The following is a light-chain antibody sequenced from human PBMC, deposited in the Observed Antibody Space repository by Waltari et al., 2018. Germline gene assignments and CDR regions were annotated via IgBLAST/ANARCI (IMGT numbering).Light chain of an antibody. V-gene: IGLV3-19*01. CDR1: SLSSYY. J-gene: IGLJ2*01. Sequence: SAQLTPHPAVAVPLAQTVRTTCQGDSLSSYYASWYQQKPGQAPVLVIYGKNNRPSGIPDRFSGGSSGSTEPLTTTGAQEEDEADDYCSPRDGSGNHVVFGGGTKLTVL. CDR2: GKN. CDR3: SPRDGSGNHVV.